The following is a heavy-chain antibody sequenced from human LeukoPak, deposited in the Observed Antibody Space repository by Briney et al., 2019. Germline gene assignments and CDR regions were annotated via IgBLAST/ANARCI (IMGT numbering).Heavy chain of an antibody. J-gene: IGHJ3*02. CDR2: IKQDGSGK. CDR1: GFPFSSYW. CDR3: ARTYYGSGKSAFDI. D-gene: IGHD3-10*01. V-gene: IGHV3-7*01. Sequence: GGPLSLSCAAPGFPFSSYWLSGVRRAPGKGLGWVANIKQDGSGKYYVDSVKGRFTISRDNAKNSLYLQMNSLRAEDTAVYYCARTYYGSGKSAFDIWGQGTMVTVSS.